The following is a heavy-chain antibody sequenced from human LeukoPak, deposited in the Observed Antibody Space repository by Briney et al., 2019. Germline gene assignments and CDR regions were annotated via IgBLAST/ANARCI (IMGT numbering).Heavy chain of an antibody. V-gene: IGHV3-30*03. Sequence: PGGSLRLSCAASGFTFSSYGMHWVRQAPGKGLEWVAVISYDGSNKYYADSVKGRFTISRDNSKNTLYLQMNSLRAEDTAVYYCATSLGITMIVVAPGLGAFDIWGQGTMVTVSS. J-gene: IGHJ3*02. CDR3: ATSLGITMIVVAPGLGAFDI. CDR2: ISYDGSNK. D-gene: IGHD3-22*01. CDR1: GFTFSSYG.